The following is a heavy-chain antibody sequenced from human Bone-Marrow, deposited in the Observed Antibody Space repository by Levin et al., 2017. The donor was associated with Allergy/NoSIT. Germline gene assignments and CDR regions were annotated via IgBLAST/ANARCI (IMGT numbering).Heavy chain of an antibody. D-gene: IGHD2-15*01. CDR3: VKDFGDCSGGRCYGNPCDY. CDR1: GFKFNEYG. Sequence: GESLKISCGVSGFKFNEYGMHWLRQAPGKGLEWVAFTSFDENLKYYAESVKGRFTISRDNSKNTLYLQMNSLRVEDTAVYYCVKDFGDCSGGRCYGNPCDYWGQGTQVTVSS. CDR2: TSFDENLK. J-gene: IGHJ4*02. V-gene: IGHV3-30*18.